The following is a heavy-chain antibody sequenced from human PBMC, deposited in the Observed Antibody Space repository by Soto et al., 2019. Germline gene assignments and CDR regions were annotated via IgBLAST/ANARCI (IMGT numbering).Heavy chain of an antibody. CDR2: IYYSGST. CDR3: ARDGEVATQQ. D-gene: IGHD5-12*01. CDR1: GGSISSGGYY. Sequence: SETLSLTCTVSGGSISSGGYYWSWIRQHPGKGLEWIGYIYYSGSTYYNPSLKSRVTISVDTSKNHFSLTLSSVTAADTAVYYCARDGEVATQQWGQGTLVTSPQ. V-gene: IGHV4-31*03. J-gene: IGHJ4*02.